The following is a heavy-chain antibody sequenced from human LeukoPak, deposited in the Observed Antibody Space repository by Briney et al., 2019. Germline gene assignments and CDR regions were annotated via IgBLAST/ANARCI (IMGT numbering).Heavy chain of an antibody. CDR3: ARGVRRGITIFGVVGGWFDP. J-gene: IGHJ5*02. V-gene: IGHV4-4*07. Sequence: SETLSLTCTVSGGSISSDYWSWIRQPARKGLEWIGRIYTNESTNYNPSLKSRVTMSVDTSKNQLSLKMISVTDADTAVYYCARGVRRGITIFGVVGGWFDPWGQGTLVTVSS. CDR1: GGSISSDY. D-gene: IGHD3-3*01. CDR2: IYTNEST.